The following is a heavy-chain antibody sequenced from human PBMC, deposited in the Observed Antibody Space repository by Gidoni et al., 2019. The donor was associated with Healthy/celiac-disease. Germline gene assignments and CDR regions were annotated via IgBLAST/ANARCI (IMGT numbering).Heavy chain of an antibody. V-gene: IGHV3-23*01. CDR3: AKDRMLMDAVRGVPDY. D-gene: IGHD3-10*01. CDR2: ISGSGGST. J-gene: IGHJ4*02. Sequence: EVQLLESGGGLVQPGGSLRLSCAASGFTFSSYAMSWVRQAPGKGLEWVSAISGSGGSTYYADSVKGRFTISRDNSKNTLYLQMNSLRAEDTAVYYCAKDRMLMDAVRGVPDYWGQGTLVTVSS. CDR1: GFTFSSYA.